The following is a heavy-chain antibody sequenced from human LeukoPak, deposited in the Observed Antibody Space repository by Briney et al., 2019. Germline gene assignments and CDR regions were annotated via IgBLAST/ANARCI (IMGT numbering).Heavy chain of an antibody. V-gene: IGHV3-21*01. CDR2: ISSSSSYI. Sequence: GGSLRLSCAASGFTFSSYSMNWVRQAPGKGLEWVSSISSSSSYIYYADSEKGRFTISRDNAKNSLYLQMNSLRAEDTAVYYCARDHPESHNAFDIWGQGTMVTVSS. CDR3: ARDHPESHNAFDI. CDR1: GFTFSSYS. J-gene: IGHJ3*02.